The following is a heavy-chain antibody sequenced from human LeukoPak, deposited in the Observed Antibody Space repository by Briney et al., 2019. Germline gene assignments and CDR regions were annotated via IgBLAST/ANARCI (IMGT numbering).Heavy chain of an antibody. Sequence: GGSLRLSCAASGFTFSSYAMSWVRQAPGKGLEWVSAISGSGGSTYYADSVKGRFTISRDNSKNTLYLQMNSLRAEDTAVYHCANHQLVLSSSLDYWGQGTLVTVSS. V-gene: IGHV3-23*01. CDR3: ANHQLVLSSSLDY. J-gene: IGHJ4*02. CDR2: ISGSGGST. CDR1: GFTFSSYA. D-gene: IGHD3-16*01.